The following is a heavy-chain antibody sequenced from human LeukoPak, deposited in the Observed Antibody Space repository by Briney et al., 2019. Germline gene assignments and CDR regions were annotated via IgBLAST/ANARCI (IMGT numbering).Heavy chain of an antibody. V-gene: IGHV3-30*02. Sequence: XXXXSGFTFSSYGMHWVRQAPGKGLEWVAFIRYDGRNKYYADSVKGRFTISRDNSKNTLYLKMNSLRAEDTAVYYXXXXXXSXWXXXFDYGGXGXLVTVSS. J-gene: IGHJ4*02. CDR2: IRYDGRNK. CDR3: XXXXXSXWXXXFDY. D-gene: IGHD6-13*01. CDR1: GFTFSSYG.